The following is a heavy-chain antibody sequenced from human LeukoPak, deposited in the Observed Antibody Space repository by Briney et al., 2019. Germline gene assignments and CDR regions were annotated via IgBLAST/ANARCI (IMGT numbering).Heavy chain of an antibody. CDR2: IYYSGST. J-gene: IGHJ5*02. CDR1: GGSISSGGYY. D-gene: IGHD1-1*01. Sequence: SQTLSLTCTVSGGSISSGGYYWSWIRQHPGKGLEWIGYIYYSGSTYYNPSLKSRVTISVDTSKNQFSLKLSSVTAADTAVYYCARDQQLEFGWFDPWGQGTLVTVS. V-gene: IGHV4-31*03. CDR3: ARDQQLEFGWFDP.